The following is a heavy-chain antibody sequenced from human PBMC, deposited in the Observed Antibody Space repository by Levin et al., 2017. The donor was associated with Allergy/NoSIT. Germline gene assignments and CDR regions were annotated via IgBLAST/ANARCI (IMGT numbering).Heavy chain of an antibody. J-gene: IGHJ4*02. CDR3: ASLRRGYSGYSDY. CDR1: GFTFSNYG. D-gene: IGHD5-12*01. CDR2: ISYDGSQR. Sequence: PGGSLRLSCAASGFTFSNYGMHWVRQAPGKGLEWVAVISYDGSQRYFLDSVKGRFTISRDNSKNTLYLQMNSLRPEDTAVYYCASLRRGYSGYSDYWGQGTLVTVSS. V-gene: IGHV3-30*03.